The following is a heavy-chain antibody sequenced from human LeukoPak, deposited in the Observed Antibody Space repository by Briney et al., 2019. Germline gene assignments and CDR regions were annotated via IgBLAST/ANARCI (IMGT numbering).Heavy chain of an antibody. J-gene: IGHJ4*02. CDR3: ARSDGYFRLDY. V-gene: IGHV4-38-2*01. D-gene: IGHD2-21*01. CDR2: IYHNGNT. Sequence: PSETLSLTCAVSGYSIRSGYYWGWIRQPPGKALEWIGRIYHNGNTYYNPSLKSRVTISIDLSKNQLSLKLSSVTAADTAVYYCARSDGYFRLDYWGQGTLVTVSS. CDR1: GYSIRSGYY.